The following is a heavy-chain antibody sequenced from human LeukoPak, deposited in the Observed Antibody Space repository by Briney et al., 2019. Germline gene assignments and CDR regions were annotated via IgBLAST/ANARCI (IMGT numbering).Heavy chain of an antibody. J-gene: IGHJ6*03. V-gene: IGHV1-69*13. D-gene: IGHD1-1*01. CDR1: GYTFTSYY. CDR3: ARGEVNWNDAGYYYYYYMDV. Sequence: SVKVSCKASGYTFTSYYMHWVRQAPGQGLEWMGGIIPIFGTANYAQKFQGRVTITADESTSTAYMELSSLRSEDTAVYYCARGEVNWNDAGYYYYYYMDVWGKGTTVTISS. CDR2: IIPIFGTA.